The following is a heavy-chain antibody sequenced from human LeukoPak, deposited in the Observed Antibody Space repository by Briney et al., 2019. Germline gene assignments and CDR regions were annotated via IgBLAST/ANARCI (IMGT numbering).Heavy chain of an antibody. D-gene: IGHD6-19*01. CDR1: GFTFSSYA. CDR3: AKAVAGFFDY. CDR2: ISGSGGST. V-gene: IGHV3-23*01. Sequence: PGGSLRLSCAASGFTFSSYAMSWVRQAPGQGLEWVSAISGSGGSTYYADSVKGRFTISRVNSKNTLYLQMNSLRAEDTAVYYCAKAVAGFFDYWGQGTLVTVSS. J-gene: IGHJ4*02.